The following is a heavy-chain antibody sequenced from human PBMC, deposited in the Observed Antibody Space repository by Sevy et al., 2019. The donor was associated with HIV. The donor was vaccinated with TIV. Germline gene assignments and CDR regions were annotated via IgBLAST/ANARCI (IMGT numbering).Heavy chain of an antibody. CDR2: ISAYNGNT. D-gene: IGHD3-10*01. Sequence: ASVKVSCKASGYTFTSYGIGWVRQAPGQGLEWMGWISAYNGNTNYAQKLQGRVTMTTDTSTSTAYMELRSLRSDDTAVYYCARELPRGGWFGELRGWFDPWGQGTLVTVSS. CDR1: GYTFTSYG. J-gene: IGHJ5*02. V-gene: IGHV1-18*01. CDR3: ARELPRGGWFGELRGWFDP.